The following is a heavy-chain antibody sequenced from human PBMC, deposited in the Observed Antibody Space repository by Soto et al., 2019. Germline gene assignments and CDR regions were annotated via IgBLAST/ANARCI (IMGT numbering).Heavy chain of an antibody. Sequence: QVQLVESGGGVVQPGRSLRLSCAASGFTFSSYAMHWVRQAPGKGLEWVAVISYDGSNKYYADSVKSRFTISRENSKKTLYLQMNRLRAEDTAVYYCARASDYSISRDRKTPSYGFRSYGMAVWGQGTTVTVSS. J-gene: IGHJ6*02. CDR3: ARASDYSISRDRKTPSYGFRSYGMAV. CDR2: ISYDGSNK. CDR1: GFTFSSYA. D-gene: IGHD4-4*01. V-gene: IGHV3-30*14.